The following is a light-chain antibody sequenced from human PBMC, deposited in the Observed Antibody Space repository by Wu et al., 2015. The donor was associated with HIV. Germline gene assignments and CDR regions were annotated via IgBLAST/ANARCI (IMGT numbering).Light chain of an antibody. V-gene: IGKV3-20*01. J-gene: IGKJ1*01. CDR3: QQYDNSPPWT. CDR2: GVS. CDR1: QSISANY. Sequence: EVVLTQSPDTLSLSPGERATLSCRASQSISANYVAWYQLKSGQAPRLLIFGVSNRAAGVPPRFSGSGSGTDFTLTISRLEPEDFAVYYCQQYDNSPPWTFGQGTRVEVK.